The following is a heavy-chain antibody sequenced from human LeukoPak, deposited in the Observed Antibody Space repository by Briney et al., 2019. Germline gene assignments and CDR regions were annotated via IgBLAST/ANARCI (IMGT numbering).Heavy chain of an antibody. CDR2: INHSGST. J-gene: IGHJ6*03. D-gene: IGHD2-15*01. Sequence: SETLSLTCAVYGGSFSGYYWSWIRQPPGKGLEWIGEINHSGSTNYNPSLKSRVTISVDTSKNQFSLKLSSVTAADTAVYYCARGQRYCSGGSCYLRYYYYYMDVWGKGTTVTVSS. CDR1: GGSFSGYY. V-gene: IGHV4-34*01. CDR3: ARGQRYCSGGSCYLRYYYYYMDV.